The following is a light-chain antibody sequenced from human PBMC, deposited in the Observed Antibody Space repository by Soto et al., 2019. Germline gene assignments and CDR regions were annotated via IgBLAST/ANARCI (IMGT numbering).Light chain of an antibody. Sequence: EIVLTQSPATLSLSPGERATLSCRASQSVSSYLAWYQQKPGQAPRLLIYDASNRATGIPARLSGSGPGTDFTLTISSLEPEDFAVYYCQQRSNWPRLTFGGGTKV. CDR2: DAS. CDR3: QQRSNWPRLT. V-gene: IGKV3-11*01. CDR1: QSVSSY. J-gene: IGKJ4*01.